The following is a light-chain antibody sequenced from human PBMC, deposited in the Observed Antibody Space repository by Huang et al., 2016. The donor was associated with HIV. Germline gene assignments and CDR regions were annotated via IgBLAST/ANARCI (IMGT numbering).Light chain of an antibody. CDR1: QTVSTNN. CDR2: NAF. V-gene: IGKV3-20*01. J-gene: IGKJ1*01. CDR3: QQYGTSPRT. Sequence: IVLTQSPGTLSLSPGERATPPCRASQTVSTNNLAWFQQKAGQAPRPLIYNAFRRATCIPERFSGSGSGTDFTLTISRLEPEDFAVYYCQQYGTSPRTFGQGTKLDIK.